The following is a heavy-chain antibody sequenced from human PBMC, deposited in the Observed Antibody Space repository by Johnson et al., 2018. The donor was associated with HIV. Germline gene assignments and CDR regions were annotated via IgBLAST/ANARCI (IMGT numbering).Heavy chain of an antibody. V-gene: IGHV3-30*19. D-gene: IGHD6-13*01. CDR1: GFTFSSYG. CDR2: ISYDGSNE. CDR3: AKSYSSSWYTDAFDI. J-gene: IGHJ3*02. Sequence: QVQLVESGGGVVQPGRSLRLSCAASGFTFSSYGMHWVRQAPGKGLEWVAVISYDGSNEYYADSVKGRFTISRDNSKNTLYLQMSSLRAGDTAVYYCAKSYSSSWYTDAFDIWGQGTMVTVYS.